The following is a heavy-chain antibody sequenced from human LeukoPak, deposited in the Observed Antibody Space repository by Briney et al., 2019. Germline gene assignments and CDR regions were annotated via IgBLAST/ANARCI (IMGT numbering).Heavy chain of an antibody. V-gene: IGHV4-34*01. CDR3: ARGPGTWYYY. CDR2: INHSGGT. CDR1: GGSFSGYY. D-gene: IGHD6-13*01. J-gene: IGHJ4*02. Sequence: SETLPLTCAVYGGSFSGYYWSWIRQPPGKGLEWIGEINHSGGTNYNPSLKSRVTISIDTSKNQFSLKLSSVTAADTALYYCARGPGTWYYYWGQGTLVTVSS.